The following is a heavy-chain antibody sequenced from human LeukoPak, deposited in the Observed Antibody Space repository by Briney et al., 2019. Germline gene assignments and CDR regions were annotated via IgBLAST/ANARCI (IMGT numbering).Heavy chain of an antibody. D-gene: IGHD4-23*01. CDR1: GYTFTSYG. CDR3: ARDQASATVVTDGFDY. J-gene: IGHJ4*02. Sequence: ASVKVSCKASGYTFTSYGISWVRQAPGQGLEWMGWISAYNGNTNYAQKLQGRVTMTTDTSTSTAYMELRSLRSDDTAVYYCARDQASATVVTDGFDYWGQGTLVTVSS. CDR2: ISAYNGNT. V-gene: IGHV1-18*01.